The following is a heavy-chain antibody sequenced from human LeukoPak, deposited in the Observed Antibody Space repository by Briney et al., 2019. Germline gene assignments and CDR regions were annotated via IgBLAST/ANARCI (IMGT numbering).Heavy chain of an antibody. Sequence: GASVKVSCKASGYTFTNYYMHWVRQAPGQGLEWMGIINPSGGSTRYAQKFQGGVTMTRDTSTSTVYMEVSSLRSEDTAVYYCARVASYDSSSYYAYWGQGTLVTVSS. CDR3: ARVASYDSSSYYAY. V-gene: IGHV1-46*01. J-gene: IGHJ4*02. CDR2: INPSGGST. CDR1: GYTFTNYY. D-gene: IGHD3-22*01.